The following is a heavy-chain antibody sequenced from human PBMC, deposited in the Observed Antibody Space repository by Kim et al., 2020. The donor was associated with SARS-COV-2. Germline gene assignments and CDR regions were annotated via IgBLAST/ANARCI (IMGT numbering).Heavy chain of an antibody. V-gene: IGHV4-31*02. CDR3: ARESGYDHHSFDY. J-gene: IGHJ4*02. D-gene: IGHD5-12*01. Sequence: YTPSLKSRVTISVDTSKNQFSLNLSSVTAADTAVYYCARESGYDHHSFDYWGQGTLVTVSS.